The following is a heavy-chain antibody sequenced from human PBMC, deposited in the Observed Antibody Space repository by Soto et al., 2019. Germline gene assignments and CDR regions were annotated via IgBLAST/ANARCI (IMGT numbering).Heavy chain of an antibody. J-gene: IGHJ3*02. V-gene: IGHV1-69*01. Sequence: QVQLVQSVAEVKKPGSSVNVSCKASGGTFRSSAISRVLQAPGQGLEWMGGIIPIFGTATYAQKFQGIVTIPADDSTSTAYMELSSMRSEDTAGYYCARALQCDAFDIWGKWTMVPVSS. CDR3: ARALQCDAFDI. CDR2: IIPIFGTA. CDR1: GGTFRSSA. D-gene: IGHD4-4*01.